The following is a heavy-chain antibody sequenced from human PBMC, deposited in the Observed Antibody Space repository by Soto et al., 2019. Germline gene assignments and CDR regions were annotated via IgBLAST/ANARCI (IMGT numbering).Heavy chain of an antibody. CDR3: ARHIAAAGTVGYYYYGMDV. J-gene: IGHJ6*02. V-gene: IGHV4-39*01. CDR1: GGSISSSSHY. D-gene: IGHD6-13*01. Sequence: SETLSLTCTVSGGSISSSSHYWGWIRQPPGKGLEWIGSIYYSGSTYYNPSLKSRITIAVDTSKSQFSLKLSSVTAADTAVYYCARHIAAAGTVGYYYYGMDVWGQGTTVTVSS. CDR2: IYYSGST.